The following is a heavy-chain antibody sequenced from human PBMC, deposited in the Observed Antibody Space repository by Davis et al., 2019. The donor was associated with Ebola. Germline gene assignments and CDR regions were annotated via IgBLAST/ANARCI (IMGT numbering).Heavy chain of an antibody. CDR1: GFTFSSYG. D-gene: IGHD1-26*01. J-gene: IGHJ4*02. CDR2: ISYDGSNK. V-gene: IGHV3-30*03. CDR3: ARRVVGAFPFDC. Sequence: GESLKISCAASGFTFSSYGMHWVRQAPGKGLEWVAVISYDGSNKYYADSVKGRFTISRDNSKNTLYLQMNSLRDEDTAVYYCARRVVGAFPFDCWGQGTLVTVSS.